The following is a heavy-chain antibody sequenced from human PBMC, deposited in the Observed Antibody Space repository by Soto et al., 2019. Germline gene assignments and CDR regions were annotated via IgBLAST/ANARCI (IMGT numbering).Heavy chain of an antibody. CDR2: INHSGST. Sequence: QVQLQQWGAGLLKPSETLSLTCAVYGGSFSGYYWSWIRQPPGKGLEWIGEINHSGSTNYNPSLKSRVTISVDTSKNQFSLKLSSVTAADTAVYDCARRTVTTLYFDLWGRGTLVTVSS. V-gene: IGHV4-34*01. J-gene: IGHJ2*01. CDR1: GGSFSGYY. D-gene: IGHD4-17*01. CDR3: ARRTVTTLYFDL.